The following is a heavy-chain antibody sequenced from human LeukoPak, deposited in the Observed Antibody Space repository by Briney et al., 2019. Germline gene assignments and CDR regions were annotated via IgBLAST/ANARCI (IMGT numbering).Heavy chain of an antibody. CDR2: IYSGGST. J-gene: IGHJ5*02. D-gene: IGHD2-2*01. Sequence: GGSLRLSCAASGFTFSDYYMSWVRQAPGKGLEWVSVIYSGGSTYYADSVKGRFTISRDNSKNTLYLQMNSLRAEDTAVYYCAKDLLGYCSSTSCSIGDNWFDPWGQGTLVTVSS. V-gene: IGHV3-53*01. CDR3: AKDLLGYCSSTSCSIGDNWFDP. CDR1: GFTFSDYY.